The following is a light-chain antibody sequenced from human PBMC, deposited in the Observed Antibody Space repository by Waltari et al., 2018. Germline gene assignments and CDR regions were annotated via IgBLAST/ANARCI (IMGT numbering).Light chain of an antibody. J-gene: IGKJ1*01. CDR3: QQYNTFPLA. CDR1: QSIERW. CDR2: KAS. Sequence: DIQVTQSPPTLSASVGDRLTITCRASQSIERWLAWYQQKPGTPPKLVIYKASTLERGVPSRFSGSGSGTEFTLTISSLQPDDIATYFCQQYNTFPLAFGQGTKVDIK. V-gene: IGKV1-5*03.